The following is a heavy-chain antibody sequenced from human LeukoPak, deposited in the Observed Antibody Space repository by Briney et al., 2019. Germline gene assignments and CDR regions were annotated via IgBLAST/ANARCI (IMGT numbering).Heavy chain of an antibody. D-gene: IGHD2-15*01. V-gene: IGHV3-48*04. CDR1: GFTFSSYS. Sequence: GGSLRLSCTASGFTFSSYSMNWVRQAPGKGLEWVSYISGSGSTIYYADSVKGRFTISRDNAKNSLYLQMNRLRAEDTAVYYCARDLSLYCSGGSCYSLNYWGQGTLVTVSS. CDR3: ARDLSLYCSGGSCYSLNY. J-gene: IGHJ4*02. CDR2: ISGSGSTI.